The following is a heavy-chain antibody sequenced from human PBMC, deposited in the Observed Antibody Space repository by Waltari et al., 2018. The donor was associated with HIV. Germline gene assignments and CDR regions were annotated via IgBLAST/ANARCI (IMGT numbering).Heavy chain of an antibody. D-gene: IGHD3-10*01. CDR1: GGSISSYY. V-gene: IGHV4-59*01. CDR3: ARGGTMVRGVIIPSYWYFDL. J-gene: IGHJ2*01. CDR2: IYYSGST. Sequence: QVQLQESGPGLVKPSETLSLTCTVSGGSISSYYWSWIRQPPGQGLEWIGYIYYSGSTNYNPSLKSRVTISVDTSKNQFSLKLSSVTAADTAVYYCARGGTMVRGVIIPSYWYFDLWGRGTLVTVSS.